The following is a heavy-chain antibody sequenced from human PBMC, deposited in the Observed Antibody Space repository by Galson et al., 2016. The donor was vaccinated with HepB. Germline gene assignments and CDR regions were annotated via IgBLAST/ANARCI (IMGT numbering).Heavy chain of an antibody. CDR2: IWYDGSRK. J-gene: IGHJ6*02. CDR3: ARDIGRYGIDV. CDR1: GFTFSTYG. D-gene: IGHD3/OR15-3a*01. V-gene: IGHV3-33*01. Sequence: SLRLSCAVSGFTFSTYGMHWVRQAPGKGLEWVAVIWYDGSRKYYGDSVKGRFTISRDDSKDMLYLQMNSLRVEDTALYYCARDIGRYGIDVWGQGTTVTVSS.